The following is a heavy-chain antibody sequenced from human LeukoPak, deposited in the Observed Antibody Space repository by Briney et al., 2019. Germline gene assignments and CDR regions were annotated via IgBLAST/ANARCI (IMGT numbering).Heavy chain of an antibody. J-gene: IGHJ4*02. CDR2: IYYSGST. Sequence: SETLSLTCTVSGGSVSSGSYYWSWIRQPPGKGLEWIGYIYYSGSTNYNPSLKSRVTISVDTSKNQFSLKLSSVTAADTAVYYCARGRRATFGYWGQGTLVTVSS. CDR3: ARGRRATFGY. D-gene: IGHD5-12*01. V-gene: IGHV4-61*01. CDR1: GGSVSSGSYY.